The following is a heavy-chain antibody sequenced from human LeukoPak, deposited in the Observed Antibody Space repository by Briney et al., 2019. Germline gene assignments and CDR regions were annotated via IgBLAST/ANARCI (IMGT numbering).Heavy chain of an antibody. CDR2: IYYTGST. Sequence: PSETLPLTCTVSGGSISTYYWSWIRQPPGKGLEWIGYIYYTGSTSYNPSLKSRVTISVDTSKNQFSLKLSSVTAADTAVYYCARDSSGYYHFDYWGQGTLVTVSS. D-gene: IGHD3-22*01. CDR3: ARDSSGYYHFDY. J-gene: IGHJ4*02. CDR1: GGSISTYY. V-gene: IGHV4-59*01.